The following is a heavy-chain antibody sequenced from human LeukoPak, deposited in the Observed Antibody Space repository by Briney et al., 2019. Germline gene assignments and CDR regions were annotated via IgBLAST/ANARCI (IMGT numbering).Heavy chain of an antibody. CDR3: ARSLGGGNSYYFDY. CDR1: GFTFSSYW. Sequence: GGSLRLSCAASGFTFSSYWMSWVRQAPGKGLEWVANIKQDGSEKYYVDSVKGRFTISRDNAKNSLYLQMNSLRAEDTAVYYCARSLGGGNSYYFDYWGQGTLVTVSS. D-gene: IGHD4-23*01. CDR2: IKQDGSEK. J-gene: IGHJ4*02. V-gene: IGHV3-7*01.